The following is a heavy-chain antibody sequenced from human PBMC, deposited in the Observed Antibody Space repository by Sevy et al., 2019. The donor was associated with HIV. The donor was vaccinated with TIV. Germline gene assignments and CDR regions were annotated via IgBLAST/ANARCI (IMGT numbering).Heavy chain of an antibody. CDR2: IWYGGSNK. CDR1: GFTFSSYG. J-gene: IGHJ4*02. CDR3: ARDEDTAARPGYFDY. D-gene: IGHD6-6*01. Sequence: GGSLRLSCAASGFTFSSYGMHWVRQAPGKGLEWVAVIWYGGSNKYYADSVKGRFTISRDNSKNTLYLQMNSLRAEDTAVYYCARDEDTAARPGYFDYWGQGTLVTVSS. V-gene: IGHV3-33*01.